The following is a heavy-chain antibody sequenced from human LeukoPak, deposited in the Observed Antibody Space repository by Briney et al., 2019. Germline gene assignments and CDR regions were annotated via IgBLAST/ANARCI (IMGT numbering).Heavy chain of an antibody. D-gene: IGHD3-22*01. Sequence: SETLSLTCAVYGGSFSGYYWSWIRQPPGKGLEWIWEINHSGSTNYNPSLKSRVTISVDTSKNQFSLKLSSVTAADTAVYYCARLRYYDSSGYLEGADDAFDIWGQGTMVTVSS. V-gene: IGHV4-34*01. CDR3: ARLRYYDSSGYLEGADDAFDI. J-gene: IGHJ3*02. CDR1: GGSFSGYY. CDR2: INHSGST.